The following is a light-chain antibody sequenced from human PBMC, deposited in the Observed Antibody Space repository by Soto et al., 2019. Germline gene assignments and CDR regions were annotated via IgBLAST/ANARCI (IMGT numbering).Light chain of an antibody. CDR2: ATS. V-gene: IGKV1-27*01. CDR1: QAISSY. CDR3: HKYNHAPT. Sequence: DIQLTQSPSSLSASVGDRVTITCRASQAISSYLTWYQQKPGKVPELLIYATSTLQSGAPSRFSGSGSGTYFTLTISSLQPEDVANYYRHKYNHAPTFGGGTKVEIK. J-gene: IGKJ4*01.